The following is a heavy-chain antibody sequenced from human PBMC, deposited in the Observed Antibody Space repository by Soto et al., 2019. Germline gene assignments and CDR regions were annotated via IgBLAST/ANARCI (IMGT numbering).Heavy chain of an antibody. CDR3: ARLAAAGWRYDY. Sequence: GASVKVSCKASGYTFTGYYMHWVRQAPGQGLEWMGWINPNSGGTNYAQKFQGWVTMTRDTSISTAYMELSRLRSDDTAVYYCARLAAAGWRYDYWGQGTLVTVSS. CDR2: INPNSGGT. J-gene: IGHJ4*02. CDR1: GYTFTGYY. D-gene: IGHD6-13*01. V-gene: IGHV1-2*04.